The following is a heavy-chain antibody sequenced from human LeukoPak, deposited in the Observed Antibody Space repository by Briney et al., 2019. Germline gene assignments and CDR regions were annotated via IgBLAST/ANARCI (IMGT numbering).Heavy chain of an antibody. D-gene: IGHD3-10*02. Sequence: SETLSLTCAVYGGSFSGYYWSWIRQPPGKGLEWIGEINHSGSTNYNPSLKSRVTISVDTSKNQFSLKLSSVTAADTAAYYCASHSSYVSPFRSWGRGPLVTVSP. CDR2: INHSGST. CDR3: ASHSSYVSPFRS. J-gene: IGHJ5*02. V-gene: IGHV4-34*01. CDR1: GGSFSGYY.